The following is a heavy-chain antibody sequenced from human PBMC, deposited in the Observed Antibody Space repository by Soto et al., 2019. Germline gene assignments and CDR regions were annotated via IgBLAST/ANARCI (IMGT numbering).Heavy chain of an antibody. CDR2: INSDGSDT. D-gene: IGHD2-8*01. CDR1: GFTFSTYW. CDR3: ARSMLFIRPGLDWLDP. J-gene: IGHJ5*02. Sequence: EVQLVESGGGLVQPGGSLSLSCAASGFTFSTYWMHWVRQAPGKGLVWVSRINSDGSDTSYADSVKGRFTISRDNAKNTLYLQMNSLRAEDTAVYYCARSMLFIRPGLDWLDPWGQGTLVTVSS. V-gene: IGHV3-74*01.